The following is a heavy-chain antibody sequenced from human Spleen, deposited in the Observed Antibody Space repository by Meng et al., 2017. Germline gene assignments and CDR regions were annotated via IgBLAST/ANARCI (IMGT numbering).Heavy chain of an antibody. V-gene: IGHV6-1*01. CDR3: AKASSTYYGKPEPYYFDY. CDR1: GDSVSSNSAA. D-gene: IGHD1-14*01. Sequence: SQTLSLTCAISGDSVSSNSAAWNWIRQSPSRGLEWLGRTYYRSKWYNDYAVSVKSRITINPDTSKNQFSLQLNSVTPEDTAVYYCAKASSTYYGKPEPYYFDYWGQGTLVTVSS. CDR2: TYYRSKWYN. J-gene: IGHJ4*02.